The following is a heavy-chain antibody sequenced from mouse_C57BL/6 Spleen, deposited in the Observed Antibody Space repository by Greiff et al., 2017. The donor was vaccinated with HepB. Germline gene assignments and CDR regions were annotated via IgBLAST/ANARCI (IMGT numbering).Heavy chain of an antibody. Sequence: EVHLVESGPGLVKPSQSLSLTCSVPGYSITSGYYWPWIRQFPGNKLEWLGYISYDGSNNYNPSLKNRISITRDTSKNQFFLKLNSVTTEDTATYYCARGDGYYWYFDVWGTGTTVTVSS. D-gene: IGHD2-3*01. CDR3: ARGDGYYWYFDV. CDR2: ISYDGSN. V-gene: IGHV3-6*01. J-gene: IGHJ1*03. CDR1: GYSITSGYY.